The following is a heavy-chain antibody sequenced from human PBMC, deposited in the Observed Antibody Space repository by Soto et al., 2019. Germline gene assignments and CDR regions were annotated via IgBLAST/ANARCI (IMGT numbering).Heavy chain of an antibody. CDR1: GYSFSSYW. CDR2: IYRDDSDT. D-gene: IGHD3-9*01. J-gene: IGHJ6*02. Sequence: GESLQISCKRSGYSFSSYWIAWVRLMPGKGLEWMGSIYRDDSDTKYSPSFQGQVTISADKSISAAYLQWSSLKASDTAIYYCARNSLTGYYNYYYSMDVWGQGTTVTVSS. CDR3: ARNSLTGYYNYYYSMDV. V-gene: IGHV5-51*01.